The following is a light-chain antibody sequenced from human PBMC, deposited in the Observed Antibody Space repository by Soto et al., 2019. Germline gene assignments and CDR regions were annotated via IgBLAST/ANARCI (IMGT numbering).Light chain of an antibody. CDR3: SSYTSSSTPVV. J-gene: IGLJ2*01. CDR2: EVT. Sequence: QSVLTQPPSASGSPGRSVTISCTGASSDVGGYNFVSWYQQHPGKAPKLLIYEVTKRPSGVPDRFSGSRSGNTASLTVSGLQAEDEADYYCSSYTSSSTPVVFGGGTKVTVL. CDR1: SSDVGGYNF. V-gene: IGLV2-8*01.